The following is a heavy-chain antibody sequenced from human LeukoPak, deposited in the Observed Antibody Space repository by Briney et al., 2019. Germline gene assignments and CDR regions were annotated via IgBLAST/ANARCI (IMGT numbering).Heavy chain of an antibody. CDR3: ARDGWFGEQRLDY. Sequence: PGGSLRLSCAASGFTFSSYGMHWVRQAPGKGVEWVAVIWYDGSNKYYADSVKGRFTISRDNSKNTLYLQMNSLRAEDTAVYYCARDGWFGEQRLDYWGQGTLVTVSS. J-gene: IGHJ4*02. CDR1: GFTFSSYG. V-gene: IGHV3-30*19. CDR2: IWYDGSNK. D-gene: IGHD3-10*01.